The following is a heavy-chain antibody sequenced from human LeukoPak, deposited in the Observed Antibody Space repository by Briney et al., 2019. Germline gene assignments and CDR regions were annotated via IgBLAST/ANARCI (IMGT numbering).Heavy chain of an antibody. Sequence: GGSLRLSCAASGFTFSSYGMHWVRQAPGKGLEWVAVISYDGSNKYYADSVKGRFTISRDNSKNTLYLQMNSLRAEDTAVYYCAKSSERFGELLPFDYWGQGTLVTVSS. CDR3: AKSSERFGELLPFDY. V-gene: IGHV3-30*18. CDR1: GFTFSSYG. D-gene: IGHD3-10*01. CDR2: ISYDGSNK. J-gene: IGHJ4*02.